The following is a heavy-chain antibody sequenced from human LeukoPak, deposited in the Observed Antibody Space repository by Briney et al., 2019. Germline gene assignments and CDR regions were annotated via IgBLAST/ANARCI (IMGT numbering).Heavy chain of an antibody. D-gene: IGHD4-17*01. J-gene: IGHJ4*02. CDR2: IIPIFGTA. CDR1: GGTFSSYA. Sequence: GASVKVSCKASGGTFSSYAISWVRQAPGQGLEWMGGIIPIFGTANYAQKFQGRVTITRDTSASTAYMELSSLRSEDTAVYYCARTLDYGDGHFDYWGQGTLVTVSS. V-gene: IGHV1-69*05. CDR3: ARTLDYGDGHFDY.